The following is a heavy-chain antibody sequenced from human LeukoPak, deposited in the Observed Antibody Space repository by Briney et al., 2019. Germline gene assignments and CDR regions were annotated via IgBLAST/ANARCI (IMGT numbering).Heavy chain of an antibody. Sequence: ASVKVSCKASGYTFTGYNMHWVRQAPGQGLEWMGWINPNSGGTNYAQKFQGRVTMTRDTSITTAYMELSSLTSADTAVYYCARVDSATKLAFDIWGQGTMVTVSS. CDR2: INPNSGGT. D-gene: IGHD3-10*01. CDR1: GYTFTGYN. CDR3: ARVDSATKLAFDI. V-gene: IGHV1-2*02. J-gene: IGHJ3*02.